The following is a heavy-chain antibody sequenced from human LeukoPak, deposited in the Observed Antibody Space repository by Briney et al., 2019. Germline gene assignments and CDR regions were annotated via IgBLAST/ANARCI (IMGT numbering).Heavy chain of an antibody. V-gene: IGHV4-4*09. CDR3: ARRGGPAQLIPYSLDY. J-gene: IGHJ4*02. CDR1: GGSISGYY. Sequence: SETLSLTCTVSGGSISGYYLNWIRQPPGKGLEWIGYISTSGNTNYNPSLKSRVTISVDTSRNQFSLRLSSVTSADTAVYYCARRGGPAQLIPYSLDYWGQGTLVTVSS. CDR2: ISTSGNT. D-gene: IGHD6-13*01.